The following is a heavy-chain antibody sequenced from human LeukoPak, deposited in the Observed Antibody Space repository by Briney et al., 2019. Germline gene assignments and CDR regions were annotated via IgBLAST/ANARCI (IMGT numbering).Heavy chain of an antibody. D-gene: IGHD1-26*01. V-gene: IGHV3-64D*06. CDR1: GFTFSSYA. Sequence: GGSLRLSCSASGFTFSSYAMHWVRQAPGEGLEYVSAISSNGGSTYYADSVKGRFTISGDNSKNTLYLQMSSLRAEDTAVYYCVKDRRIVGATPLFDYWGQGTLVTVSS. J-gene: IGHJ4*02. CDR3: VKDRRIVGATPLFDY. CDR2: ISSNGGST.